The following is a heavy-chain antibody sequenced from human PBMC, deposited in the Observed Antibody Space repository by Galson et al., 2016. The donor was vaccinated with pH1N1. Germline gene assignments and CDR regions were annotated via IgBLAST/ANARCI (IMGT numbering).Heavy chain of an antibody. Sequence: SVKVSCKASGGTFSNYAISWVRQAPGQGLEWMGGINPIFRTANYAQKFQGRVTITTDESSSTAYMELSSLRSEDTAVYYWARVKNFYGRSGYYYVFDYWGQGTLVTVSS. CDR2: INPIFRTA. D-gene: IGHD3-22*01. V-gene: IGHV1-69*05. J-gene: IGHJ4*02. CDR3: ARVKNFYGRSGYYYVFDY. CDR1: GGTFSNYA.